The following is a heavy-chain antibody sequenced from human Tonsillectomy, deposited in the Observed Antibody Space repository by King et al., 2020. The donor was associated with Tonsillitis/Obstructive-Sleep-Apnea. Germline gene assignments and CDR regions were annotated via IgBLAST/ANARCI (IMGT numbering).Heavy chain of an antibody. D-gene: IGHD4-17*01. CDR3: ARSTVTTGLSPYYFDY. CDR1: GFTFSSYW. Sequence: EVQLVESGGGLVQPGGSLRLSCAASGFTFSSYWMHWVRQGPGKGLVWVSRIHSDGSSTTYADSVKGRFTISRDNAKNTLYLQMNSLRVEDTAVYYCARSTVTTGLSPYYFDYWGQGTLVTVSS. V-gene: IGHV3-74*01. J-gene: IGHJ4*02. CDR2: IHSDGSST.